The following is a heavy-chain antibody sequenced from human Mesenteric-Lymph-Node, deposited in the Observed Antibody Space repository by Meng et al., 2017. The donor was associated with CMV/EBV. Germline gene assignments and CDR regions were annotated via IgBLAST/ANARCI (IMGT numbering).Heavy chain of an antibody. CDR1: GGSISSTNW. D-gene: IGHD4-17*01. J-gene: IGHJ4*02. CDR3: ARVEDHDYGDYCFDY. Sequence: SETLSLTCAVSGGSISSTNWWSWVRQPPGKGLEWIGEIYHSGSTNYNPSLKSRVTISVDKSKNQFSLKLSSVTAADTAVDYCARVEDHDYGDYCFDYWGQGTMVTVSS. CDR2: IYHSGST. V-gene: IGHV4-4*02.